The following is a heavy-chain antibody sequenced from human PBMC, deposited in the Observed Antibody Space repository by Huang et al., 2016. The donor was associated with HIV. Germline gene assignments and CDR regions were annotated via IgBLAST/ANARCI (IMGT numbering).Heavy chain of an antibody. V-gene: IGHV3-21*01. J-gene: IGHJ4*02. CDR1: GFTFSSYR. CDR3: ASEIAAASIDY. CDR2: MSSSSSYT. Sequence: VQLVESGGGLVKPGGSLRLSCAASGFTFSSYRMNWVRQAPGNGLVLVSYMSSSSSYTYYADSVKDRFTISRDNAKSSLYLQMNSLRAEDTAVYYCASEIAAASIDYWGQGTLVTVSS. D-gene: IGHD6-13*01.